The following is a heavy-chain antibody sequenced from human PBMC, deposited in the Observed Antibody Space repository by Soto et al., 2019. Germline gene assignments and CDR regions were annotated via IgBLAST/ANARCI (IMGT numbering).Heavy chain of an antibody. CDR2: IWYDGRNE. CDR1: GFTFSNYG. Sequence: PGGSLRLSCAASGFTFSNYGMHWVRQAPGKGLEWVAVIWYDGRNENYADSVKGRFTISRDNSKNTLYLQMNSLRDEDTAVYYCARAADYYDSRPTLDYWGQGIVVTVSS. J-gene: IGHJ4*02. CDR3: ARAADYYDSRPTLDY. D-gene: IGHD3-22*01. V-gene: IGHV3-33*01.